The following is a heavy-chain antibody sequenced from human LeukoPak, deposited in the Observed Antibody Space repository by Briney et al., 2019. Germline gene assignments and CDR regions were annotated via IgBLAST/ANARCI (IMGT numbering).Heavy chain of an antibody. CDR3: AKDTTVIREITRGGAFDV. J-gene: IGHJ3*01. CDR1: GFTFNNYA. Sequence: GGSLRLSCAASGFTFNNYAMNWVRQVPGQGLEWVSAISGDNTRTYYADSVKGRFTISRDNSNNTLFLHMNSLRVEDTAIYYCAKDTTVIREITRGGAFDVWGQGRVVTASS. CDR2: ISGDNTRT. V-gene: IGHV3-23*01. D-gene: IGHD3-10*01.